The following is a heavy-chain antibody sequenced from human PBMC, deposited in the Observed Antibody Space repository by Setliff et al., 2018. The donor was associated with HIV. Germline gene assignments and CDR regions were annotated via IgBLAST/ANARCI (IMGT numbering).Heavy chain of an antibody. V-gene: IGHV1-2*02. CDR2: INSARGGT. J-gene: IGHJ3*02. Sequence: GASVKVSCKASGYTFTDNYIHWVRQAPGQGLEWMAWINSARGGTNYAQNFHGRVTVTRDTSINTVYLEVNGLIYDDTAVYYCARDSIHVFDIWGQGTMVTVSS. CDR1: GYTFTDNY. CDR3: ARDSIHVFDI.